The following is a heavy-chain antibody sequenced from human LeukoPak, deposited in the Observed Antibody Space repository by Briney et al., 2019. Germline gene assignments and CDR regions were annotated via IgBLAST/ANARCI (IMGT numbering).Heavy chain of an antibody. CDR1: GGSISSHY. V-gene: IGHV4-59*11. Sequence: SETLSLTCTVSGGSISSHYWSWIRQPPGKGLEWIGYIYYSGSTNYNPSLKSRVTTSVDTSKNQFSLKLSSVTAADTAVYYCARAQYYYDSSGYYLDYWGQGTLVTVSS. D-gene: IGHD3-22*01. CDR2: IYYSGST. J-gene: IGHJ4*02. CDR3: ARAQYYYDSSGYYLDY.